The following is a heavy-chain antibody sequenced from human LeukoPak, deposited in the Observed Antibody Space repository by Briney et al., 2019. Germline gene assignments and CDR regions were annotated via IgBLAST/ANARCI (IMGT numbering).Heavy chain of an antibody. CDR1: GGTFSSYA. J-gene: IGHJ4*02. D-gene: IGHD1-14*01. CDR2: IIPIFGTA. V-gene: IGHV1-69*01. CDR3: ASWGQGDNRTPPDDY. Sequence: GASVKVSCKASGGTFSSYAISWVRQAPGQGLEWMGGIIPIFGTANYAQKFQGRVTITADESTSTAYMELSSLRSEDTAVYYCASWGQGDNRTPPDDYWGQGTLVTVSS.